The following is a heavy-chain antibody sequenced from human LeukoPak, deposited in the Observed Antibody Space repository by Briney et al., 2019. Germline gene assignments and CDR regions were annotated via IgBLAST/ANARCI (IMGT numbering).Heavy chain of an antibody. J-gene: IGHJ4*02. V-gene: IGHV3-53*01. CDR1: GFTVSGNS. Sequence: GGSLRLSCAASGFTVSGNSLSCVRQAPGKGLEWVSIIYNAGNTLYADSVKGRFTISRDNSKNTLSLQMNSLRAEDTAVYYCVSHSNTLTSYSFDYWGQGTLVTVSS. D-gene: IGHD3-9*01. CDR3: VSHSNTLTSYSFDY. CDR2: IYNAGNT.